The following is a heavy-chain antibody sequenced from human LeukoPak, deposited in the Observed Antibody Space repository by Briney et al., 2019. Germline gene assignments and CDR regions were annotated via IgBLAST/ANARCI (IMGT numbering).Heavy chain of an antibody. CDR2: IRSKAYGGTT. Sequence: GGSLRLSCTASGFTFGDYAMSWVRQAPGKGLEWVGFIRSKAYGGTTEYAASVKGRFTISRDDSKSIAYLQMNSLKTEDTAVYYCTSGYLDVWGKGTTVTVSS. J-gene: IGHJ6*04. V-gene: IGHV3-49*04. CDR1: GFTFGDYA. D-gene: IGHD3-22*01. CDR3: TSGYLDV.